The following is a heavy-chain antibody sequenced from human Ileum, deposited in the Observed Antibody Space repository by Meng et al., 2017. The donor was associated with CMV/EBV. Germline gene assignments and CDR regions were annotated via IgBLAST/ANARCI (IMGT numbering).Heavy chain of an antibody. J-gene: IGHJ4*02. Sequence: GDYSWSWVRPPPGKGLEWIGYIYYSGSTYYNPSLKSRVTISADASKNQFSLQLTSLTAADTAVYFCARARRDPEYCSGGSCYAFDYWGQGTLVTVSS. D-gene: IGHD2-15*01. V-gene: IGHV4-30-4*01. CDR3: ARARRDPEYCSGGSCYAFDY. CDR1: GDYS. CDR2: IYYSGST.